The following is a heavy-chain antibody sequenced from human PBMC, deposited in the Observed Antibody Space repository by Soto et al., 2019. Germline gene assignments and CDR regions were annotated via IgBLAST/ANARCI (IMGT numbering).Heavy chain of an antibody. Sequence: SETLSLTCTVSGGSISSYYWSWIRQPPGKGLEWIGYIYYSGSTNYDPSLKSRVTISVDTSKNQFSLKLSSVTAADTAVYYCARGQEDHFDYWGQGTLVTVSS. CDR1: GGSISSYY. CDR3: ARGQEDHFDY. V-gene: IGHV4-59*01. CDR2: IYYSGST. J-gene: IGHJ4*02.